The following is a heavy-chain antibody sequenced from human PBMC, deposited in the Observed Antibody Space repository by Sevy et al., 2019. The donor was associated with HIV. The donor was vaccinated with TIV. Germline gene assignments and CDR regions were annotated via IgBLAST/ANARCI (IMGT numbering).Heavy chain of an antibody. CDR2: IKQDGSEK. Sequence: GGSLRLSCAASGFTFSSYWMSWVRQAPGKGLEWVANIKQDGSEKYYVDSVKGRFTISRDNAKNSLYLQMNSLRAEDTAVYYCARGQPSGYVLWSVYYYGMDVWGQGTTVTVSS. CDR1: GFTFSSYW. CDR3: ARGQPSGYVLWSVYYYGMDV. D-gene: IGHD5-12*01. V-gene: IGHV3-7*01. J-gene: IGHJ6*02.